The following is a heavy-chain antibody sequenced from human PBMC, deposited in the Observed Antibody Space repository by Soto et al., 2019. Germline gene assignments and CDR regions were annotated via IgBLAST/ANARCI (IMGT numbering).Heavy chain of an antibody. CDR2: IKSKTDGGTT. Sequence: GGSLRLSCAASGFTFSNAWMSWVRQAPGKGLEWVCRIKSKTDGGTTDYAAPVKGRFTISRDDSKNTLYLQMNSLKTEDTAVYYCTTVHVVWGQGTLVTVSS. V-gene: IGHV3-15*01. D-gene: IGHD2-15*01. CDR3: TTVHVV. J-gene: IGHJ4*02. CDR1: GFTFSNAW.